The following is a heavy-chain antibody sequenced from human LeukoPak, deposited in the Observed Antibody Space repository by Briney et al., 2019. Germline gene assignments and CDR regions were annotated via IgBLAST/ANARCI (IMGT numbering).Heavy chain of an antibody. CDR3: ARHSYYYGSGSYADY. Sequence: GGSLRLSCAASGFTFSSYAMSWVRQAPGKGLEWVSAISGSGGSTYYADSVKGRFTISRDNSKNTLYLQMNSLRAEDTAVYYCARHSYYYGSGSYADYWGQGTLVTVSS. CDR2: ISGSGGST. V-gene: IGHV3-23*01. CDR1: GFTFSSYA. D-gene: IGHD3-10*01. J-gene: IGHJ4*02.